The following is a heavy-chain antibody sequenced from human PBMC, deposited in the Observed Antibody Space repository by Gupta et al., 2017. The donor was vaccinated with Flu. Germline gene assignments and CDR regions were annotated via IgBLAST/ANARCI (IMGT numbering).Heavy chain of an antibody. CDR3: ARVLAPVSKDIVVVVAATYYWFDP. J-gene: IGHJ5*02. D-gene: IGHD2-15*01. Sequence: QVQLQQWGAGLLKPSETLSLTCAVYGGSFSGYYWSWIRQPPGKGLEWIGEINHSGSTNYNPSLKSRVTISVDTSKNQFSLKLSSVTAADTAVYYCARVLAPVSKDIVVVVAATYYWFDPWGQGTLVTVSS. CDR2: INHSGST. CDR1: GGSFSGYY. V-gene: IGHV4-34*01.